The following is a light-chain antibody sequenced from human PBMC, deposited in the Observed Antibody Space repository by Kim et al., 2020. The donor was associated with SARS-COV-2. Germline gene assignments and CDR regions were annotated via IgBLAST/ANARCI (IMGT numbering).Light chain of an antibody. Sequence: CVGDRVTITCRASQGVSTHLAWYQKKPGKAPKLLIYAASTLQSGVPSRFSGSGSGTEFTLTISSLQPEDFATYYCQQLNSYPRLTFGGGTKVDIK. CDR3: QQLNSYPRLT. V-gene: IGKV1-9*01. CDR1: QGVSTH. J-gene: IGKJ4*01. CDR2: AAS.